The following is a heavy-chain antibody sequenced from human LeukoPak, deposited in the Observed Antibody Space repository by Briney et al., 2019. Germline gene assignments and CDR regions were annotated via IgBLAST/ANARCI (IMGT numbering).Heavy chain of an antibody. V-gene: IGHV3-30-3*01. CDR2: ISYDGSNK. D-gene: IGHD6-13*01. J-gene: IGHJ4*02. CDR1: GFTFSSYA. Sequence: GGSLRLSCAASGFTFSSYAMHWVRQAPGKGLEWVAVISYDGSNKYYADSVKGRFTISRDNSKNTLYLQMNSLRAEDTAVYYCASGGGVWSSSWFDYWGQGTLVTVSS. CDR3: ASGGGVWSSSWFDY.